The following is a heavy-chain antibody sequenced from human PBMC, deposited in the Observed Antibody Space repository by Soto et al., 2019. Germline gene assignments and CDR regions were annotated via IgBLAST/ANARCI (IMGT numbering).Heavy chain of an antibody. D-gene: IGHD3-16*01. CDR1: GFTFSIYG. V-gene: IGHV3-30*03. J-gene: IGHJ3*02. CDR2: ISYDGSDK. CDR3: ARVGGRFVWDVKNDAFDM. Sequence: GGSLRLSCAVSGFTFSIYGMQWVRQAPGKGLECVAGISYDGSDKYYVDSVKGRFTISRDNSKNTLYLQMNSLRAEDTAVYYCARVGGRFVWDVKNDAFDMWGRGTMVTV.